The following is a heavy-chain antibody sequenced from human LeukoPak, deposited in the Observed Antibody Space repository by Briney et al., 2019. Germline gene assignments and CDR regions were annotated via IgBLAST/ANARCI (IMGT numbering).Heavy chain of an antibody. CDR1: GFTLSKYA. V-gene: IGHV3-23*01. CDR3: ARGKDHDFWNPFDH. D-gene: IGHD3-3*01. Sequence: PGGSLRLSCAASGFTLSKYAMNWVRQAPGKGLEWVSGIDGSGGRPPSADSVKGRFTISRDISKNTLYLQMDSQRAEDTAAYYCARGKDHDFWNPFDHWGQGTLVTVSS. J-gene: IGHJ4*02. CDR2: IDGSGGRP.